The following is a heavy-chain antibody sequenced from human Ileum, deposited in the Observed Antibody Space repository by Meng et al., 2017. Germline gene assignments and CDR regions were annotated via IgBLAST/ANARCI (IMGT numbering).Heavy chain of an antibody. D-gene: IGHD3-10*01. CDR3: ARERRHYYGSGSFDY. CDR2: IYYSGTT. CDR1: GGSMIIDSYY. V-gene: IGHV4-39*02. J-gene: IGHJ4*02. Sequence: QLQLQESGPGLVKPSETLSLTCTVSGGSMIIDSYYWGWIRQPPGKGMEWIAIIYYSGTTYHNPSFKSRATLSVDTSKKQFSLKLSSVTAADTAVYYCARERRHYYGSGSFDYWGQGILVTVSS.